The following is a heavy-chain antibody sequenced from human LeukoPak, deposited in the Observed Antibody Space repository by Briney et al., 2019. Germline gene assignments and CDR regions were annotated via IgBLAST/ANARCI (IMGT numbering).Heavy chain of an antibody. D-gene: IGHD2-2*01. Sequence: SETLSLTCTVSGGSISSGGYYWSWIRQHPGKGLEWIEYIYNSGSTYYNPSLKSRVTISVDTSKNQFSLKLSSVTAADTAVYYCARVDGYCSSTSCLYFDYWGQGTLVTVSS. CDR1: GGSISSGGYY. V-gene: IGHV4-31*03. J-gene: IGHJ4*02. CDR3: ARVDGYCSSTSCLYFDY. CDR2: IYNSGST.